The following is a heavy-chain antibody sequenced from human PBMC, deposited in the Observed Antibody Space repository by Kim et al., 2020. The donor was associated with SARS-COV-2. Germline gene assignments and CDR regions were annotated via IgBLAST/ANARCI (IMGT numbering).Heavy chain of an antibody. CDR2: LYSGGGT. CDR3: ARVRGDGFNFGY. Sequence: SETLSLTCTVSGASVTSGYYYWSWIRQHPGKGLEWIGYLYSGGGTYSNPSPMNRASISLDTSENQFSLRINSVTAADTAAYYCARVRGDGFNFGYWGPGALVTVSS. V-gene: IGHV4-31*03. J-gene: IGHJ4*02. D-gene: IGHD2-21*02. CDR1: GASVTSGYYY.